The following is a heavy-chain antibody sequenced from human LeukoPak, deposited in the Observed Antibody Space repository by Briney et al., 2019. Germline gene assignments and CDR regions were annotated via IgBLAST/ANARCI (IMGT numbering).Heavy chain of an antibody. J-gene: IGHJ4*02. Sequence: GGSLRLSCAASGFTFSSYAMSWVRQAPGKGLEWVSAISGSGGSTYYADSVKGRFTISRDNSKDTLYLHMNSLSAEDTAVYYCSYPPFPYSSGWYGYWFDYGCQETLVTVAS. CDR1: GFTFSSYA. V-gene: IGHV3-23*01. CDR3: SYPPFPYSSGWYGYWFDY. CDR2: ISGSGGST. D-gene: IGHD6-19*01.